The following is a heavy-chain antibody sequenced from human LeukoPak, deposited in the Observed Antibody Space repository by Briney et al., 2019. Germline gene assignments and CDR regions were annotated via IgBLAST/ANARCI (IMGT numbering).Heavy chain of an antibody. Sequence: ASVTVSYTASGYTVTNYAMHWVRQAAGQRLEWMGWINAGNGNTKYSQKFQGRVTITRDTSASTAYMELSSLRSEDTAVYYCAREGDSSSWYIDYWGQGTLVTVSS. CDR3: AREGDSSSWYIDY. CDR1: GYTVTNYA. D-gene: IGHD6-13*01. CDR2: INAGNGNT. V-gene: IGHV1-3*01. J-gene: IGHJ4*02.